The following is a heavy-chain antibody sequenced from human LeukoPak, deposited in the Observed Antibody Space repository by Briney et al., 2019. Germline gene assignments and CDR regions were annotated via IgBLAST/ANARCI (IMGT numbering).Heavy chain of an antibody. D-gene: IGHD6-13*01. V-gene: IGHV4-34*01. Sequence: SETLSLTCAVYGGSFSGYYWSWIRQPPGKGLEWIGEINHSGSTNYNPSLKSRVTTSVDTSKNQFSLKLSSVTAADTAVYYCARGRGSSWLYYFDYWGQGTLVTVSS. CDR3: ARGRGSSWLYYFDY. CDR2: INHSGST. J-gene: IGHJ4*02. CDR1: GGSFSGYY.